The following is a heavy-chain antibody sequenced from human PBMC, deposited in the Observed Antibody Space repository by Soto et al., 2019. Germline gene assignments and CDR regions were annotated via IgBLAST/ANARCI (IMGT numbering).Heavy chain of an antibody. CDR2: IYYSGST. D-gene: IGHD6-13*01. V-gene: IGHV4-39*01. Sequence: KPSETLSLTCTFSCGSISSSSYYWGCIRQPPGKGLEWIGSIYYSGSTYYNPSLKSRVTISVDTSKNQFSLKLSSVTAADTAVYYCARQFGDSSSWFNYWGQGTLVTVSS. CDR1: CGSISSSSYY. J-gene: IGHJ4*02. CDR3: ARQFGDSSSWFNY.